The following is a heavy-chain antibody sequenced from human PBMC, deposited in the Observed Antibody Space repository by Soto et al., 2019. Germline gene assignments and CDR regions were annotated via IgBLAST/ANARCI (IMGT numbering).Heavy chain of an antibody. V-gene: IGHV3-30*03. CDR2: ISYDGSKQ. Sequence: QVQLVESGGGVVQPGRSLRLSCSVSGFTFSTYGMHWVRQAPGKGLEWVAFISYDGSKQYYEDTVRGRFTISRANSNNTLYLQMNNMTREDTAVYFCARRRFLGSPLDFWGQGTLVTVSS. CDR3: ARRRFLGSPLDF. CDR1: GFTFSTYG. J-gene: IGHJ4*02. D-gene: IGHD3-3*01.